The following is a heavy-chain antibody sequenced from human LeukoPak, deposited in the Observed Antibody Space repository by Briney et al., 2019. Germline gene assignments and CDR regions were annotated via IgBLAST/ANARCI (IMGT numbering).Heavy chain of an antibody. J-gene: IGHJ4*02. CDR1: GYTFTSYA. Sequence: ASAKVSCKASGYTFTSYAMHWVRQAPGQRLEWMGWINAGNGNTKYSQKFQGRVTITRDTSASTAYMELSSLRSEDTAVYYCARDLGYCSSTSCYGDYFDYWGQGTLVTVSS. V-gene: IGHV1-3*01. CDR3: ARDLGYCSSTSCYGDYFDY. CDR2: INAGNGNT. D-gene: IGHD2-2*01.